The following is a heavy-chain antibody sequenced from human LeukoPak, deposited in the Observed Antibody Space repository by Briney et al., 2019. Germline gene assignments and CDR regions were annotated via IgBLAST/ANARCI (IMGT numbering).Heavy chain of an antibody. CDR2: IYYSGST. CDR1: GGSISSYF. V-gene: IGHV4-59*08. D-gene: IGHD6-19*01. J-gene: IGHJ4*02. Sequence: PSETLSLTCTVSGGSISSYFWSWIRQPPGKGLEWIGYIYYSGSTNYNPSLKSRVTISVDTSKHQFSLTLNSVTAADTAVYYCARMPVGSGFYPLDYWGQGTLVTVSS. CDR3: ARMPVGSGFYPLDY.